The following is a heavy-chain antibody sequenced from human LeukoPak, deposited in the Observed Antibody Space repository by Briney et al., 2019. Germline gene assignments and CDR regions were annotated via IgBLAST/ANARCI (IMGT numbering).Heavy chain of an antibody. J-gene: IGHJ4*02. Sequence: SVKVSCKASGFTFTSSVVQWVRQARGQRLEWIGWIVVGSGNTNYAQKFQERVTITRDMSTSTAYMELSSLRSEDTAVYYCAADSIAAANFDYWGQGTLVTVSS. CDR1: GFTFTSSV. CDR2: IVVGSGNT. D-gene: IGHD6-13*01. V-gene: IGHV1-58*01. CDR3: AADSIAAANFDY.